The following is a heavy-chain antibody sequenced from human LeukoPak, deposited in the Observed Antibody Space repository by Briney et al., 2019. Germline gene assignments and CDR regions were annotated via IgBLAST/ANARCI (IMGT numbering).Heavy chain of an antibody. CDR1: GFSFNSYA. CDR3: ARDPAPSSWFDY. V-gene: IGHV3-74*01. CDR2: INSDGSST. J-gene: IGHJ4*02. D-gene: IGHD6-13*01. Sequence: GGSLRLSCAASGFSFNSYAMSWVRQAPEKGLVWVSRINSDGSSTSYADSVKGRFTISRDNAKNTLYVQMNSLRAEDTAVYYYARDPAPSSWFDYWGQGTLVTVSS.